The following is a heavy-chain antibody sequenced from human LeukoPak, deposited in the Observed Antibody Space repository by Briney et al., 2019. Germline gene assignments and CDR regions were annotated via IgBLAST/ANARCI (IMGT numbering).Heavy chain of an antibody. V-gene: IGHV4-59*01. J-gene: IGHJ2*01. CDR1: GGSISSYY. D-gene: IGHD6-13*01. Sequence: SETLSLTCTVSGGSISSYYWSWIRQPPGKGLEWIGYIYYSGSTNYNPSLKSRVTISVDTSKNQFSLKLSSVTAADTAVYYCARVTAAAGYYWYFHLWGRGTLVTVSS. CDR2: IYYSGST. CDR3: ARVTAAAGYYWYFHL.